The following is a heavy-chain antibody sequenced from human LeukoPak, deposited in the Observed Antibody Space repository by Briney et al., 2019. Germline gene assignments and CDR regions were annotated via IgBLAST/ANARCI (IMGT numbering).Heavy chain of an antibody. J-gene: IGHJ4*02. D-gene: IGHD1-26*01. CDR2: IKGDGSST. CDR1: GFTFSSNW. V-gene: IGHV3-74*01. Sequence: QPGGSLRLSCAASGFTFSSNWMHWVRQAPGKGLVWVSRIKGDGSSTSYADSVKGQFTISRDNAKNTLFLQMNSLRAEDTAVYYCVGDGVGAPPFDYWGQGALVTVSS. CDR3: VGDGVGAPPFDY.